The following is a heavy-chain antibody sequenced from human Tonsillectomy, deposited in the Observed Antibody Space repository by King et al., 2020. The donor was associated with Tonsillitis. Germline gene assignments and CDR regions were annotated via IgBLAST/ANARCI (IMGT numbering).Heavy chain of an antibody. CDR3: ARSGLVLGDYYYYYYMDV. CDR2: ISSISSYI. V-gene: IGHV3-21*01. J-gene: IGHJ6*03. D-gene: IGHD3-10*01. Sequence: VQLVESGGGLVKPGGSLRLSCAASGFTFSIYSMNWVRQAPGKGLEWVSSISSISSYIYYADSVKGRFTISRDNAKNSLYLQMNSLRAEDTAVYYCARSGLVLGDYYYYYYMDVWGRGTTVTVSS. CDR1: GFTFSIYS.